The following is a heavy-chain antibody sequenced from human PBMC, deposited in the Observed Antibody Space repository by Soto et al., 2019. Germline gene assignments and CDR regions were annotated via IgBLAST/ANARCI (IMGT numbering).Heavy chain of an antibody. CDR3: AREAV. Sequence: EVQLVESGGGLVQPGGSLRLSCAASGFTFSGYWMSWVRQAPGKGLEWVANIKQDGSEQFYVDSVKGRFTISRDNAQNSLYLQMNSRSAEDTAVYYCAREAVWGQGTTVTVSS. J-gene: IGHJ6*02. V-gene: IGHV3-7*05. CDR2: IKQDGSEQ. CDR1: GFTFSGYW.